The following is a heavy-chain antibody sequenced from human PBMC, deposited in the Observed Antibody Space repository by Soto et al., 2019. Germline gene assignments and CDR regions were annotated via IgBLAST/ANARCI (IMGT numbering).Heavy chain of an antibody. Sequence: SQTLSLTCVISGDSVSSNSAAWNWIRQSPSRGLEWLGRTYYRSKWYNDYAVSVKSRITINPDTSKNQFSLQLNSVTPEDTAVYYCAREVPTYCSGGSCYERWFDPWGQGTLVTVSS. J-gene: IGHJ5*02. CDR1: GDSVSSNSAA. V-gene: IGHV6-1*01. D-gene: IGHD2-15*01. CDR2: TYYRSKWYN. CDR3: AREVPTYCSGGSCYERWFDP.